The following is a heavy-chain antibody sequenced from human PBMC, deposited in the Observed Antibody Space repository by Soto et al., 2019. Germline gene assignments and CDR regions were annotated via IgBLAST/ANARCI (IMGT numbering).Heavy chain of an antibody. J-gene: IGHJ4*02. CDR2: INYLGTT. D-gene: IGHD2-21*02. CDR1: GGYIGSSDYY. Sequence: SETLSLTCTGSGGYIGSSDYYLGWIRQPPEKGLEWIGNINYLGTTYYNPSLRSRVTISADMSKNQFSLKLNSVTAADTSVYYCAGMLVPASCISGIDSWGQGNRVTV. V-gene: IGHV4-39*01. CDR3: AGMLVPASCISGIDS.